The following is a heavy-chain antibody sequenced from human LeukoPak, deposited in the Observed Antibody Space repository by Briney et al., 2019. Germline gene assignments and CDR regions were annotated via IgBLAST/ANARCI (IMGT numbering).Heavy chain of an antibody. CDR3: ARDPSGIAVAGPLDY. CDR2: ISYDGSNK. J-gene: IGHJ4*02. CDR1: GFTFSSYA. V-gene: IGHV3-30-3*01. D-gene: IGHD6-19*01. Sequence: GRSLRLSCAASGFTFSSYAMHWVRQAPGKGLEWVAVISYDGSNKYYADSVKGRFTISRDNSKNTLYLQMNSLRAEDTAVYYCARDPSGIAVAGPLDYWGQGTLVTVSS.